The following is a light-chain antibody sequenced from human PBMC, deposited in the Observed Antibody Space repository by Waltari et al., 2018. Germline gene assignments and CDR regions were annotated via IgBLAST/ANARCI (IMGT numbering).Light chain of an antibody. V-gene: IGLV2-23*01. CDR3: CSYAGSTTFLYV. Sequence: QSALTQPASVSGSPGQSINISCTGSSNDLGTYNLVSWYQHHPGKAPKLMIYEGTERPSGVSNRFSGSKSGNTASLTISGLQAEDEADYYCCSYAGSTTFLYVFGTGTKVTVL. CDR2: EGT. CDR1: SNDLGTYNL. J-gene: IGLJ1*01.